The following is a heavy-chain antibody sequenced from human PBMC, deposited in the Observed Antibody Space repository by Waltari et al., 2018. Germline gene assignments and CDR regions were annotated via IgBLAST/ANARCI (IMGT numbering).Heavy chain of an antibody. CDR3: LRAVYYYYMDV. CDR1: GFTFSSYA. D-gene: IGHD6-19*01. CDR2: ISGSGGST. Sequence: EVQLVESGGGLVQPGGSLRLSCAASGFTFSSYAMTRGRQAPGKGLEWVSAISGSGGSTYYADSVKGRFTISRDNSKNTLYLQMNSLRAEDTAVYYCLRAVYYYYMDVWGKGTTVTVSS. J-gene: IGHJ6*03. V-gene: IGHV3-23*04.